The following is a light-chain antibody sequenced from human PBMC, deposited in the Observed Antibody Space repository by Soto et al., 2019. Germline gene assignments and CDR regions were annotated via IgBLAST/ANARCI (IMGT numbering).Light chain of an antibody. V-gene: IGKV3-20*01. J-gene: IGKJ2*01. Sequence: EIVLTQSPGTLSLSPGERATLSCRASQSVSSSYLAWYQQKPGQAPRLLIYGASSMATGIPDRFSGSGSGTYFTLTISRLEPEDCAVYYCQQYGSSPMYTFGQGTKLEIK. CDR1: QSVSSSY. CDR2: GAS. CDR3: QQYGSSPMYT.